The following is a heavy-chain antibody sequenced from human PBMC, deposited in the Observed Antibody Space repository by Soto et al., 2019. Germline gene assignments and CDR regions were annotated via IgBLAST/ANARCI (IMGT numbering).Heavy chain of an antibody. CDR1: GFTFSSYA. Sequence: GGSLRLSCAASGFTFSSYAMSWVRQAPGRGLEWVSAITGGGGTTFSADSVKGRFTISRDNSKNTLYLQMNSLRAEDTAVYYCAKAFSSSWYYFDYWGQGTLVTVSS. CDR3: AKAFSSSWYYFDY. J-gene: IGHJ4*02. D-gene: IGHD6-13*01. CDR2: ITGGGGTT. V-gene: IGHV3-23*01.